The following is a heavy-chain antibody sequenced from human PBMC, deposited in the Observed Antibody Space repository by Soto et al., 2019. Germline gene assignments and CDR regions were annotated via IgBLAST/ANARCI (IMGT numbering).Heavy chain of an antibody. J-gene: IGHJ4*02. CDR2: INAGNGNT. CDR1: GYTFTSYA. CDR3: VRGVASDCFDG. D-gene: IGHD2-15*01. Sequence: QVQLVQSGAEEKKPGASVKVSCKASGYTFTSYAMHWVRQAPGQRLEWMGWINAGNGNTKYSQKFQGRVTITRDTPESTAYMELSRLRSEDTAVYYCVRGVASDCFDGWGQGTLVAVCS. V-gene: IGHV1-3*05.